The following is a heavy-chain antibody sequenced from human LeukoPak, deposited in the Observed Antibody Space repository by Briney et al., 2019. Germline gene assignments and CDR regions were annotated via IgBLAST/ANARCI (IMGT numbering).Heavy chain of an antibody. D-gene: IGHD3-22*01. CDR3: ARDGYYYDSSGYYHWYFDL. CDR1: GFSFSRYW. V-gene: IGHV3-74*01. J-gene: IGHJ2*01. Sequence: GGSLRLSCAASGFSFSRYWMHWVRQAPGKGLVSVSRINSDGSRTSYADSVKGRVTISRDNAKNTLYLQMNSLRAEDTAVYYCARDGYYYDSSGYYHWYFDLWGRGTLVTVSS. CDR2: INSDGSRT.